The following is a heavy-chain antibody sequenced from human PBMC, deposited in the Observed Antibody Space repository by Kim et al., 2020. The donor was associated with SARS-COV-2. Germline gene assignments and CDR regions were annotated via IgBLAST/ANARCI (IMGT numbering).Heavy chain of an antibody. Sequence: GGSLRLSCAASGFTFTDYYMSWIRQAPGKGLEWLSFISGTSSDISFAGSVQGRFTISRDNARNSLYLEMNSLRAEDTAVYYCVRDAHYSGYYYGRGDWG. D-gene: IGHD2-15*01. V-gene: IGHV3-11*05. J-gene: IGHJ6*01. CDR3: VRDAHYSGYYYGRGD. CDR2: ISGTSSDI. CDR1: GFTFTDYY.